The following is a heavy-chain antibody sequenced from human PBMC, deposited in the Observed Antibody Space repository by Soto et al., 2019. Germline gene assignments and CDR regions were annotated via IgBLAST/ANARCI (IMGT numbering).Heavy chain of an antibody. V-gene: IGHV3-23*01. J-gene: IGHJ5*02. D-gene: IGHD1-20*01. Sequence: PVGSLRLSCAASGFTFSSYAMSWVRQAPGKGLEWVSAISGSGGSTYYADSVKGRFTISRDNSKNTLYLQMNSLRAEDTAVYYCAKDRVYNWIPQDWFDPWGQGTLVTVSS. CDR2: ISGSGGST. CDR1: GFTFSSYA. CDR3: AKDRVYNWIPQDWFDP.